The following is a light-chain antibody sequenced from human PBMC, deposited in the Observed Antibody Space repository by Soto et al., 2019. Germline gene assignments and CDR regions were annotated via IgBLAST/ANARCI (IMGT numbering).Light chain of an antibody. Sequence: QPVLTQPPSVSGAPGQRVTISCTGSSSNIGADYDVHWYQQLPGTAPKLLIYGHTNRPSGVPDRFSGSKSGTSASLAITGLQAEDEADYYCQSYDSSLSVVLFGGGTKLTVL. CDR1: SSNIGADYD. V-gene: IGLV1-40*01. J-gene: IGLJ2*01. CDR3: QSYDSSLSVVL. CDR2: GHT.